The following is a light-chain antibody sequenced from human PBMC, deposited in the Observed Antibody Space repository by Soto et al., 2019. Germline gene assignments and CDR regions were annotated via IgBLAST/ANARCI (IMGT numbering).Light chain of an antibody. J-gene: IGKJ5*01. CDR2: GAS. CDR3: QHLQTYPIS. V-gene: IGKV1-9*01. Sequence: IQLTQSPSSLSASVGDRVPITCRASPGISSYLAWYQQKPGQAPTLLIYGASTLEGGVPFRFRDSGPGPDFTLTCRSLKPAELTTYACQHLQTYPISFDKEKPLEI. CDR1: PGISSY.